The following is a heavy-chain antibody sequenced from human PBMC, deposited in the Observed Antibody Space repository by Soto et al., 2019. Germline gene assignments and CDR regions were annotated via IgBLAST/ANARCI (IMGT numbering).Heavy chain of an antibody. J-gene: IGHJ5*02. Sequence: QVQLVQSGAEVKKPGSSVKISCRASGGTFSAYTLSWVRQAPGQGLEWLGGISPIFGTTKYSQKFQGRVTFTADESAVTAYLELRSLRSDDTAVYYCATNWGGGLHSEGYNWLDPWGQGTRVTVSS. CDR1: GGTFSAYT. CDR2: ISPIFGTT. CDR3: ATNWGGGLHSEGYNWLDP. V-gene: IGHV1-69*01. D-gene: IGHD7-27*01.